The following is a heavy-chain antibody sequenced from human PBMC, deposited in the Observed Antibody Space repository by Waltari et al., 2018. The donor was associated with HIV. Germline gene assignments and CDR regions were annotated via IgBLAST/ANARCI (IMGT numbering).Heavy chain of an antibody. Sequence: QVQLVQSGAEVKKPGASVKVSCKASGYTFTNYYLHLMRQAPGPGLELRGVSNPGGGTTNYAQEFQGRVTMTRDTSTRTVYMELSSLRSEDTAVYYGARLRDRLTHLDSWGQGTLVTVSS. D-gene: IGHD4-17*01. V-gene: IGHV1-46*01. J-gene: IGHJ4*02. CDR1: GYTFTNYY. CDR3: ARLRDRLTHLDS. CDR2: SNPGGGTT.